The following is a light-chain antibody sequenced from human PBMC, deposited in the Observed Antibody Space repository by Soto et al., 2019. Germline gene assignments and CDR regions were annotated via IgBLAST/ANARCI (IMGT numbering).Light chain of an antibody. CDR3: QQYNNWPPVT. CDR2: GAS. V-gene: IGKV3-15*01. CDR1: QSVSSN. J-gene: IGKJ3*01. Sequence: EIVMTQSPATLSVSPGERATLSCRASQSVSSNLAWYQQKPGQAPRLLIYGASTRATAIPARFSGSGSGTEFTLTISSLQSEDFAVYYCQQYNNWPPVTFGPGTKVDIK.